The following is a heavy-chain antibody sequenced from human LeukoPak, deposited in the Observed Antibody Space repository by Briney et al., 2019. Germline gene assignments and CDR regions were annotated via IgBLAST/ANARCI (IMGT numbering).Heavy chain of an antibody. J-gene: IGHJ6*02. Sequence: SETLSLTCAVYGGSFSGYYWSWLRQPPGKGLEWIGEINHSGSTNYNPSLKSRVTISVDTSKNQFSLKLSSVTAADTAVYYCARETFVVVVAARQVEYGMDVWGQGTTVTVSS. CDR2: INHSGST. D-gene: IGHD2-15*01. CDR3: ARETFVVVVAARQVEYGMDV. V-gene: IGHV4-34*01. CDR1: GGSFSGYY.